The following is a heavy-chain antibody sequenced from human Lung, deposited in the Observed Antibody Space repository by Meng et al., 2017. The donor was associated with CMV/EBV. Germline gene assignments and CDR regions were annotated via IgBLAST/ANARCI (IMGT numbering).Heavy chain of an antibody. CDR3: ARDGPLRFLEWSPYYFDY. V-gene: IGHV1-18*01. J-gene: IGHJ4*02. CDR2: ISGYTGNT. Sequence: AXVXVSXXASGYTFTNYGISWVRQAPGQGLEWMGWISGYTGNTNYAQKVQDRVIMTTDTPTSTAYMELRSLRSDDTAVYYCARDGPLRFLEWSPYYFDYWGQGTXVTVSS. CDR1: GYTFTNYG. D-gene: IGHD3-3*01.